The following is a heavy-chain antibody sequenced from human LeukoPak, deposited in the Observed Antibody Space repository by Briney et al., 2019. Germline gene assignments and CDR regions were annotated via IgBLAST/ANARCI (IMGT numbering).Heavy chain of an antibody. V-gene: IGHV4-59*08. CDR1: GGSISGFY. Sequence: SETLSLTCTVSGGSISGFYWSWIRQPPGKGLEWIGHIYYNGNTNYTPSLKSRVTISVDTSKNQFSLMVTSVTAADTAVYYCASPDPYGNNLNYWGQGTLVTVSS. J-gene: IGHJ4*02. CDR2: IYYNGNT. CDR3: ASPDPYGNNLNY. D-gene: IGHD4-11*01.